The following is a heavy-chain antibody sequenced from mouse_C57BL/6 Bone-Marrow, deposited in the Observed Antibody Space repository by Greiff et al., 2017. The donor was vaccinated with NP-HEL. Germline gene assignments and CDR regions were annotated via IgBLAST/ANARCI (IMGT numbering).Heavy chain of an antibody. V-gene: IGHV5-15*01. Sequence: EVQLVESGGGLVQPGGSLKLSCAASGFTFSDYGMAWVRQAPRKGPEWVAFISNLAYSIYYADTVTGRFTISRENAKNTLYLEMSSLRSEDTAMYYCATTYGSSFAYWGQGTLVTVSA. CDR1: GFTFSDYG. D-gene: IGHD1-1*01. CDR3: ATTYGSSFAY. J-gene: IGHJ3*01. CDR2: ISNLAYSI.